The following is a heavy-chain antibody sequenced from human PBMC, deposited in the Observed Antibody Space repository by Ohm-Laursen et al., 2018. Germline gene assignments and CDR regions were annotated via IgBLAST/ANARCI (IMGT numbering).Heavy chain of an antibody. Sequence: SLRLSCAASGFAFSCYAMSWVRQAPGKGLEWVSGISGHGDSTFHADSVKGRFTISRDNSKNTLSLQMNSLRAEDTAIYYCAKTVSGYDFDYWGQGTLVTVSS. J-gene: IGHJ4*02. D-gene: IGHD5-12*01. CDR3: AKTVSGYDFDY. CDR1: GFAFSCYA. CDR2: ISGHGDST. V-gene: IGHV3-23*01.